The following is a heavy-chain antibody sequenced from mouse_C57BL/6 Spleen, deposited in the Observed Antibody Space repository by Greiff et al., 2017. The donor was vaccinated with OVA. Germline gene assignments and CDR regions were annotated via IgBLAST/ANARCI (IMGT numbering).Heavy chain of an antibody. J-gene: IGHJ2*01. CDR2: INPSTGGT. V-gene: IGHV1-42*01. CDR3: ARGVYFDY. Sequence: EVQVVESGPELVKPGASVKISCKASGYSFTGYYMNWVKQSPEKSLEWIGEINPSTGGTTYNQKFKAKATLTVDKSSSTAYMQLKSLTSEDSAVYYCARGVYFDYWGQGTTLTVSS. CDR1: GYSFTGYY.